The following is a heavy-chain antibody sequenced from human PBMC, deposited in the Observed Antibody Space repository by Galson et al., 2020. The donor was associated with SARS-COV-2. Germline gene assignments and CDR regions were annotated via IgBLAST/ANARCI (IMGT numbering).Heavy chain of an antibody. D-gene: IGHD2-15*01. J-gene: IGHJ4*02. CDR2: IYHSGST. V-gene: IGHV4-4*02. CDR3: AREASCDTTSCYSVDY. CDR1: SGSISTNNW. Sequence: SETLSLTCAVSSGSISTNNWWSWFRQPPGKGLEWIAEIYHSGSTNYNPSLKSRVTISVDKSKNQVSLKLNSVTAADTAVYYCAREASCDTTSCYSVDYWGQGTLVTVSS.